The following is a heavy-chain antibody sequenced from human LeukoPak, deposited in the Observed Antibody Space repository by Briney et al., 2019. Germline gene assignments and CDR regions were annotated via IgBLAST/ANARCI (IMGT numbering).Heavy chain of an antibody. J-gene: IGHJ4*02. CDR1: GGTFSSYA. CDR2: IIPIFGTA. CDR3: ARSSSVTIPGYYFDY. D-gene: IGHD2-21*01. Sequence: SVKVSCKASGGTFSSYAISWVRQAPGQGLEWMGGIIPIFGTANYAQKLQGRVTMTTDTSTSTAYMELRSLRSDDTAVYYCARSSSVTIPGYYFDYWGQGTLVTVSS. V-gene: IGHV1-69*05.